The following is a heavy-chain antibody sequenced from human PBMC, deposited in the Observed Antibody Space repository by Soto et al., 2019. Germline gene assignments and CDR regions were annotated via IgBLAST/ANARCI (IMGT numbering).Heavy chain of an antibody. J-gene: IGHJ4*02. V-gene: IGHV4-31*03. D-gene: IGHD6-13*01. Sequence: SETLSLTCTVSGGSIGSGGYYWSWIRQHPGKGLEWIGYIYYSGSTYYNPSLKSRVTISVDTSKNQFSLKLSSVTAADTAVYYCARAAAGPYFDYWGQGTLVTVSS. CDR2: IYYSGST. CDR3: ARAAAGPYFDY. CDR1: GGSIGSGGYY.